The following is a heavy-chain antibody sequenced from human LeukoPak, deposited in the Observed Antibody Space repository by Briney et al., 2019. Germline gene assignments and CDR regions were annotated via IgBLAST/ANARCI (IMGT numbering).Heavy chain of an antibody. CDR1: GYTFTGYY. V-gene: IGHV1-8*03. Sequence: ASVKVSCKASGYTFTGYYMHWERQATGQGLEWMGWMNPNSGNTGYAQKSQGRVTITRNISISTAYMELSSLRSEDTAVYYCATAPSFDYWGQGTLVTVSS. CDR2: MNPNSGNT. J-gene: IGHJ4*02. CDR3: ATAPSFDY.